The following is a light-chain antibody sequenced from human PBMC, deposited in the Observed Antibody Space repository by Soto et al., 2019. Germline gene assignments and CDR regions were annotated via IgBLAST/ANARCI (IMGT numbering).Light chain of an antibody. Sequence: QSVLTQSPSASASLGASVKLTCTLSSGHSSYAIAWHQQQPEKGPRYLMKLNSDGSHSKGDGIPDRFSGSSSGAERYLTISSLQSEDEADYYCPTWGTGLTVFGGGTKLTVL. CDR3: PTWGTGLTV. V-gene: IGLV4-69*01. CDR1: SGHSSYA. J-gene: IGLJ2*01. CDR2: LNSDGSH.